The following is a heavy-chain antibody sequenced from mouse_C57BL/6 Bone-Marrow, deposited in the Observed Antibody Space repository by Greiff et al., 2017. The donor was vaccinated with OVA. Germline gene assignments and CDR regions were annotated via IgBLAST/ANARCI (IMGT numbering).Heavy chain of an antibody. CDR2: IDPENGDT. Sequence: EVKLVESGAELVRPGASVKLSCTASGFNIKDDYMHWVKQRPEQGLEWIGWIDPENGDTEYASKFQGKATITADTSSNTAYLQLSSLTSEDTAVYYCIIYDGYYWYFDVWGTGTTVTVSS. J-gene: IGHJ1*03. D-gene: IGHD2-3*01. CDR1: GFNIKDDY. V-gene: IGHV14-4*01. CDR3: IIYDGYYWYFDV.